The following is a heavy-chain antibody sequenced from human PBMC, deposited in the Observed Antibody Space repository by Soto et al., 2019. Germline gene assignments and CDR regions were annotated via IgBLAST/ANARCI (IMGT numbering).Heavy chain of an antibody. CDR2: INHSGST. CDR3: ARGRGYCSGGSCYNYYYYMDV. Sequence: SETLSLTCAVYGGSFSGYYWSWIRQPPGKGLECIGEINHSGSTNYNPSLKSRVTISVDTSKNQFSLKLSSVTAADTAVYYCARGRGYCSGGSCYNYYYYMDVWGKGTTVTVSS. V-gene: IGHV4-34*01. CDR1: GGSFSGYY. D-gene: IGHD2-15*01. J-gene: IGHJ6*03.